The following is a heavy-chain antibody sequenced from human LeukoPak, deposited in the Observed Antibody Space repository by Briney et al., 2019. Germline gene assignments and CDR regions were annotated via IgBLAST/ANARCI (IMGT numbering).Heavy chain of an antibody. Sequence: GGSLRLSCAASGFTFTTFWMTWVRQAPGRGLEWVANISPDGSDKYYVDSVKGRFTISRDNAKDSLFLQMNSLRADDTAMYFCTRVGVGGYWGQGTLVTVSS. CDR1: GFTFTTFW. V-gene: IGHV3-7*01. J-gene: IGHJ4*02. CDR2: ISPDGSDK. CDR3: TRVGVGGY. D-gene: IGHD3-16*01.